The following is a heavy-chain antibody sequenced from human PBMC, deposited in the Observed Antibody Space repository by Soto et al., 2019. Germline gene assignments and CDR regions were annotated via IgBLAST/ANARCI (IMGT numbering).Heavy chain of an antibody. CDR2: INLDGSEK. Sequence: PGGSLRLSCAASGFTFSDYWMSWVRQTPGKGLEWVGNINLDGSEKYYADSVKSRFTFSRDNAKNSLYLQMNSLRAEDTAVYYCARGASYGMDVWGQGTTVTVSS. J-gene: IGHJ6*02. V-gene: IGHV3-7*02. CDR1: GFTFSDYW. CDR3: ARGASYGMDV.